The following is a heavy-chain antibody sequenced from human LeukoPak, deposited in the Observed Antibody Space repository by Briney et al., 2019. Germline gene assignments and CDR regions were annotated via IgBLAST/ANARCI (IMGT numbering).Heavy chain of an antibody. D-gene: IGHD3-3*01. CDR3: ARDGDFWSGYDVFDY. Sequence: GGSLRLSCAASGFTSSSYSMNWVRQAPGKGLEWVSSISSSSSYIYYADSVKGRFTISRDNAKNSLYLQMNSLRAEDTAVYYCARDGDFWSGYDVFDYWGQGTLVTVSS. V-gene: IGHV3-21*01. CDR2: ISSSSSYI. CDR1: GFTSSSYS. J-gene: IGHJ4*02.